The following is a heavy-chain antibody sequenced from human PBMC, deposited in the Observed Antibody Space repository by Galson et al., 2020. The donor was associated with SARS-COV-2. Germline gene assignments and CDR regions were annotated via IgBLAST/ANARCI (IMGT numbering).Heavy chain of an antibody. CDR3: ARDMEQKPITPSDF. CDR2: ISFAGSNK. Sequence: GESLKISCAPSGFSFSNYAMHWVRQAPGKGLEWVTIISFAGSNKHYAASVRGRFTISRDNSKNTVYLQMNSLRIEDTAIYYCARDMEQKPITPSDFWGQGTLVTVSS. V-gene: IGHV3-30*04. D-gene: IGHD1-1*01. CDR1: GFSFSNYA. J-gene: IGHJ4*02.